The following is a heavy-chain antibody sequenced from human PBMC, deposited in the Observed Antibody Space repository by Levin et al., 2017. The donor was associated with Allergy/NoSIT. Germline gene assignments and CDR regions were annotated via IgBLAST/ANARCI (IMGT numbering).Heavy chain of an antibody. D-gene: IGHD3-10*01. V-gene: IGHV3-11*01. CDR1: GFTFSDYY. CDR2: ISSSGSTI. CDR3: ARVESSRRGGGVGERSDYYYGMDV. Sequence: PGGSLRLSCAASGFTFSDYYMSWIRQAPGKGLEWVSYISSSGSTIYYADSVKGRFTISRDNAKNSLYLQMNSLRAEDTAVYYCARVESSRRGGGVGERSDYYYGMDVWGQGTTVTVSS. J-gene: IGHJ6*02.